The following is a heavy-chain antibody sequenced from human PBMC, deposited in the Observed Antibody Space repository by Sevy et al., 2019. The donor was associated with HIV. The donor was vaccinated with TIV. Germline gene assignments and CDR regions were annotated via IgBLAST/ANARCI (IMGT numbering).Heavy chain of an antibody. J-gene: IGHJ5*02. CDR2: FYWNDDK. D-gene: IGHD3-3*01. CDR1: GFSLSTSGVG. V-gene: IGHV2-5*01. Sequence: SGPTLVNPTQTLTLTCTFSGFSLSTSGVGVGWIRQPPGKALEWLALFYWNDDKLYSPSLKSRLTITNDTSNNQIVLTLTNKDLVATATYYCEHTYYNYDLWSGYNPWGQGTLVTVSS. CDR3: EHTYYNYDLWSGYNP.